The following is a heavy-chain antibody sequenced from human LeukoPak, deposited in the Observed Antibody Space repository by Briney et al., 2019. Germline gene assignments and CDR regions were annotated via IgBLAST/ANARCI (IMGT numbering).Heavy chain of an antibody. D-gene: IGHD4-11*01. Sequence: ASVKVSCKASGYTFTGYYMHWVRQAPGQGLEWMGWINPNSGGTNYAQKFQGRVTMTRDTSISTAYMELSSLRSEDTAVYYCARGGHKTTLNWFDPWGQGTLVTVSS. J-gene: IGHJ5*02. CDR3: ARGGHKTTLNWFDP. CDR1: GYTFTGYY. V-gene: IGHV1-2*02. CDR2: INPNSGGT.